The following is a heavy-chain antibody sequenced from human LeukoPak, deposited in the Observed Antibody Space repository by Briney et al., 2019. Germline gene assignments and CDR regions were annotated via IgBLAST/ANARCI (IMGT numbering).Heavy chain of an antibody. CDR3: ARGGSYFGY. D-gene: IGHD1-26*01. V-gene: IGHV6-1*01. CDR1: GDSVSSNSAT. CDR2: TYYRSKWSN. Sequence: SQTLSLTCALSGDSVSSNSATWNWIRQSPSRGLEWLGRTYYRSKWSNDYLVSVKNRMTINPDTSKNQFSLQLNSVTPEDTAVYYCARGGSYFGYWGQGTLVTVSS. J-gene: IGHJ4*02.